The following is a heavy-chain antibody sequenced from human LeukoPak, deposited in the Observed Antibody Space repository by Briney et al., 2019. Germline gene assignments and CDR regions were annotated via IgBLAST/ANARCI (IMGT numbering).Heavy chain of an antibody. Sequence: PGGSLRLSCAASXXXXXXXXXXXVXXXXXKXXEWVSXIYRDGSTYYADSVKDRFTISRENSRNTLYLQMNSLRADDTAMYYCARDGSGHVFDYWGQGTLVTVSS. CDR1: XXXXXXXX. CDR2: IYRDGST. D-gene: IGHD3-10*01. CDR3: ARDGSGHVFDY. V-gene: IGHV3-66*01. J-gene: IGHJ4*02.